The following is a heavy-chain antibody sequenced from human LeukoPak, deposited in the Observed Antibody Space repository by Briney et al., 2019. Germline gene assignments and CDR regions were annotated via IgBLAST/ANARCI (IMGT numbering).Heavy chain of an antibody. V-gene: IGHV4-39*01. Sequence: SETLSLTCTVSGGSISTSSYYWGWIRQPPGKGLEWIGTIYYSGSTYYNPSLKSRATISVDTSKNQFSLKLSSVTAADTAVYYCASYGSGSSETDYWGQGTLVTVSS. D-gene: IGHD3-10*01. CDR1: GGSISTSSYY. CDR2: IYYSGST. CDR3: ASYGSGSSETDY. J-gene: IGHJ4*02.